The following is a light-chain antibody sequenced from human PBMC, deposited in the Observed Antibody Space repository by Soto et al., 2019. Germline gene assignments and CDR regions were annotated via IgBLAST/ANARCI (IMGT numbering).Light chain of an antibody. J-gene: IGKJ4*01. CDR2: AAS. Sequence: DIQMTQSPSSLSSSVGDRFTITGRASQVIRDSLAWFQQKPGKVPKSLIYAASTLQSGVPSKFSGSGSGTDFTLTISSLQPEDVATYYCLQYESYPPAFGGGTKVDIK. CDR3: LQYESYPPA. V-gene: IGKV1-16*02. CDR1: QVIRDS.